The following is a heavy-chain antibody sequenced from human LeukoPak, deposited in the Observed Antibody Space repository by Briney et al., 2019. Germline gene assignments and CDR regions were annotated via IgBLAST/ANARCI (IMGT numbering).Heavy chain of an antibody. D-gene: IGHD6-19*01. V-gene: IGHV1-2*02. CDR3: AREFESSSGWYP. J-gene: IGHJ5*02. CDR1: GYTFTGYY. CDR2: INPNSGGT. Sequence: ASVKVSCKASGYTFTGYYMHWVRQAPGQGLEWMGWINPNSGGTNYAQKFQGRVTMTRDTSISTAYMELSRLRSDDTAVYYCAREFESSSGWYPWGQGTLVTVSS.